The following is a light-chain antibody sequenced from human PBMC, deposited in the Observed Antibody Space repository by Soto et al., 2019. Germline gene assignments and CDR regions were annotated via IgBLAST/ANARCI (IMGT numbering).Light chain of an antibody. CDR1: QRISNT. J-gene: IGKJ4*01. V-gene: IGKV3-15*01. CDR2: GTS. CDR3: QHYCDWKLIA. Sequence: IVVTQSPATLSVSPGERATLSCRASQRISNTLAWYQHKRGQAPRLLIYGTSTRATGIPARCSGSGAGTAFSLSLRSLQHDDFAVYYCQHYCDWKLIAFGGWTKVEIK.